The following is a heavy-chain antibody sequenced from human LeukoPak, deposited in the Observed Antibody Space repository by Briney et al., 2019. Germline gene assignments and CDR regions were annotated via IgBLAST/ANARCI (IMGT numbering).Heavy chain of an antibody. CDR1: GGSISSYY. V-gene: IGHV4-59*01. Sequence: PSETLSLTCTVSGGSISSYYWSWIRQPPGKGLEWIGYIYYSGSTNYNPSLKSRVTISVDTSKNRFSLKLSSVTAADTAVYYCARDATYYYGSGSYQDAFDIWGQGTMVTVSS. CDR3: ARDATYYYGSGSYQDAFDI. D-gene: IGHD3-10*01. CDR2: IYYSGST. J-gene: IGHJ3*02.